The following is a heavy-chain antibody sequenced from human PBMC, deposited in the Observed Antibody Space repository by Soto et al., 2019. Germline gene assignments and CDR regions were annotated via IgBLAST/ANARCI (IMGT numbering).Heavy chain of an antibody. CDR2: IWFDGSNK. V-gene: IGHV3-33*01. D-gene: IGHD3-10*01. CDR3: ARDICSGSYCLDS. CDR1: GFTFNNYG. J-gene: IGHJ4*02. Sequence: HVQLVESGGGVVQPGRSLRLSCVASGFTFNNYGFHWVRQAPGKGLEWVAVIWFDGSNKYYADSVKGRFTISRDDSKNTVYLQMNSLRAEDTAVYYCARDICSGSYCLDSWGQGTLVTVSS.